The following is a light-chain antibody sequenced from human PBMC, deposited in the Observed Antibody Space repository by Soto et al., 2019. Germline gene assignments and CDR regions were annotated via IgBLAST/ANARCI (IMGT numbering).Light chain of an antibody. CDR1: QSVGSD. Sequence: EIVMTQSPATLSVSPGQRATLSFRASQSVGSDLAWYQQKPGQAPRIVIYDIFTRDTGVPTRISGSGSGTEFTLTISRLQSEDFAVYYCQQYNSWPLTFGGGTKVDI. CDR3: QQYNSWPLT. CDR2: DIF. J-gene: IGKJ4*01. V-gene: IGKV3D-15*01.